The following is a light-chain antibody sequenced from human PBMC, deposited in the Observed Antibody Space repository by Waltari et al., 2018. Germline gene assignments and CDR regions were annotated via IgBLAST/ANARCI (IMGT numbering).Light chain of an antibody. J-gene: IGKJ1*01. Sequence: AIRMTQSPSSLSASIGDRVTIVCRASQGVSTYLAWYQQKPGKAPSLLIHAASTLQSGVPSRFSGSGTGTDFTLTITCLQSEDFATYYCQQYHDYPWTFGQGTKVDI. CDR2: AAS. CDR3: QQYHDYPWT. CDR1: QGVSTY. V-gene: IGKV1-8*01.